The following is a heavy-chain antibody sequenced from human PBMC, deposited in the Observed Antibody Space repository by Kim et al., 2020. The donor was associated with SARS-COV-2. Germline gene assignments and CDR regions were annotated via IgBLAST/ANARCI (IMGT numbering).Heavy chain of an antibody. J-gene: IGHJ4*02. V-gene: IGHV4-31*03. CDR2: IYYSGST. CDR3: GRDAGGGSGSYYLYVEY. CDR1: GVSINNGIYY. Sequence: SETLSLTCTVSGVSINNGIYYWSWIRQHPGKGLEWIGYIYYSGSTYYNPSLESRVTISVDTSKNQFSLKLSSVTAADTAVYYCGRDAGGGSGSYYLYVEYWGQGTLVTVSS. D-gene: IGHD3-10*01.